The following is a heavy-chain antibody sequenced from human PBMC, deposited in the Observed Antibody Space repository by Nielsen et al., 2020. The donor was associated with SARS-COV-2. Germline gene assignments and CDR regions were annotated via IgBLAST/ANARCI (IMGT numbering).Heavy chain of an antibody. V-gene: IGHV3-66*01. CDR2: IYSGGST. D-gene: IGHD3-9*01. CDR3: ARDFAERYFDWLGIVYYYYGMDV. Sequence: GESLKISCAASGFTVSSNYMSWVRQAPGKGLEWVSVIYSGGSTYYADSVKGRFTISRDNSKNTLYLQMNSLRAEDTAVYYCARDFAERYFDWLGIVYYYYGMDVWGQGTTVTVSS. CDR1: GFTVSSNY. J-gene: IGHJ6*02.